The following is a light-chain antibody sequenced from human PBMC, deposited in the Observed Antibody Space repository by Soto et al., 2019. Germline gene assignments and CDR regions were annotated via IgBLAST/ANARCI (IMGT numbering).Light chain of an antibody. CDR2: EVN. J-gene: IGLJ1*01. Sequence: QSVLTQPPSVSGSPGQSVTISCAGTSSDVRSYNRVSWYQQPPGTAPKLMSYEVNNRPSGVPDRFSGSKSGNTASLTSYRLKAEDEADYYCRSYTSSSTFVFGTGTQLTVL. V-gene: IGLV2-18*02. CDR3: RSYTSSSTFV. CDR1: SSDVRSYNR.